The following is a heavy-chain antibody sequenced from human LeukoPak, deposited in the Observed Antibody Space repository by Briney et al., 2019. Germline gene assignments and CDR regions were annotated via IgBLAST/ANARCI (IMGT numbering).Heavy chain of an antibody. CDR1: GYTFTSYG. V-gene: IGHV1-18*01. J-gene: IGHJ6*02. Sequence: ASVKVSCKASGYTFTSYGISWVRQAPGQGLEWMGWISAYNGNTNYAQKLQGRVTMTTDTSTSTAYMELRSLRSDDTAVYYCARDLEYCSGGSCYSEVPYYYYGMDVWGQGTTVTVSS. CDR3: ARDLEYCSGGSCYSEVPYYYYGMDV. CDR2: ISAYNGNT. D-gene: IGHD2-15*01.